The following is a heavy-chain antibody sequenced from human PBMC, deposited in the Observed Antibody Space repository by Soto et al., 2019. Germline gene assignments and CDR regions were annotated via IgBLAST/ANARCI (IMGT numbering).Heavy chain of an antibody. Sequence: VASVKVSFKASGYSFASYYMHWVRQAPGQGLEWMGIINPSGGSTSYAQKFQGRVTMTRDTSTSTVYMELSSLRSEDTAVYYCARNLRGYCSSTSCSAGMDVWG. V-gene: IGHV1-46*01. CDR3: ARNLRGYCSSTSCSAGMDV. CDR2: INPSGGST. D-gene: IGHD2-2*01. J-gene: IGHJ6*02. CDR1: GYSFASYY.